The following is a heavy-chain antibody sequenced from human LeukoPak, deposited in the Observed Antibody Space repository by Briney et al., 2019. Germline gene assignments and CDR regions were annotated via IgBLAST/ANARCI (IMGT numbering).Heavy chain of an antibody. V-gene: IGHV2-5*02. CDR1: GLSRSTSGVG. CDR3: VHRRRGIGPAEN. J-gene: IGHJ1*01. D-gene: IGHD6-13*01. CDR2: IYWDDDK. Sequence: SGPTLFYTTPALTLTCTFIGLSRSTSGVGVGWVRQPPGKALEWLALIYWDDDKRYSPSLKSRLTITKDTSTTQVVFIMTNMDPVDTATYDYVHRRRGIGPAENWGQGTLVTVSS.